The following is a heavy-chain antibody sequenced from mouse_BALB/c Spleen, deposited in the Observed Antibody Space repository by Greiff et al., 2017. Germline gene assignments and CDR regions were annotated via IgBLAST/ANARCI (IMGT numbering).Heavy chain of an antibody. D-gene: IGHD2-4*01. J-gene: IGHJ2*01. CDR3: ASDLYYDYEVNY. V-gene: IGHV5-6-5*01. Sequence: EVQLVESGGGLVKPGGSLKLSCAASGFTFSSYAMSWVRQTPEKRLEWVASISSGGSTYYPDSVKGRFTISRDNARNILYLQMSSLRSEDTAMYYCASDLYYDYEVNYWGQGTTLTVSS. CDR2: ISSGGST. CDR1: GFTFSSYA.